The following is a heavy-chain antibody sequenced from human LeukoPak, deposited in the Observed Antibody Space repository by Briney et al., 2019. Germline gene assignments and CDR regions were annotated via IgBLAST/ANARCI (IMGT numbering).Heavy chain of an antibody. J-gene: IGHJ5*02. CDR2: INPNSGGT. CDR1: GYTFTGYY. D-gene: IGHD5-12*01. Sequence: ASVKVSCKASGYTFTGYYMHWVRQAPGQGLEWMGWINPNSGGTNYAQKFQGRATMTRDTSISTAYMELSRLRSDDTAVYYCARGIVATIGGNWFDPWGQGTLVTVSS. V-gene: IGHV1-2*02. CDR3: ARGIVATIGGNWFDP.